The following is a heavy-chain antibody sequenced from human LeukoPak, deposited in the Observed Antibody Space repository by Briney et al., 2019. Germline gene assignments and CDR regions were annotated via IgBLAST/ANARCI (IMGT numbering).Heavy chain of an antibody. CDR3: ARPYYYGSGSYYKPIFDY. J-gene: IGHJ4*02. D-gene: IGHD3-10*01. Sequence: ASVTVSCKASGYTFTGYYMHWVRQAPGQGLEWMGWINPNSGGTNYAQKFQGRVTMTRDTSISTAYMELSRLRSDDTAVYYCARPYYYGSGSYYKPIFDYWGQGTLVTVSS. CDR2: INPNSGGT. V-gene: IGHV1-2*02. CDR1: GYTFTGYY.